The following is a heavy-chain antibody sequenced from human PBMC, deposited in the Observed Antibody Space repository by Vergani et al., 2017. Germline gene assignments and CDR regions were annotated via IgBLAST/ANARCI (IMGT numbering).Heavy chain of an antibody. CDR1: GASITSGSFY. CDR3: VRHSGRSDRRGVYGFDT. D-gene: IGHD3-10*01. Sequence: QVHLNEAGPGLVKPSQTLSLTCTVSGASITSGSFYWSWIRQPAGKGLAWVGRIHASGTKNYNPSLRSRVTLSVDTSKNQLSLKMISMTAADTAVYYCVRHSGRSDRRGVYGFDTWVQGTLVSVSS. J-gene: IGHJ5*02. V-gene: IGHV4-61*02. CDR2: IHASGTK.